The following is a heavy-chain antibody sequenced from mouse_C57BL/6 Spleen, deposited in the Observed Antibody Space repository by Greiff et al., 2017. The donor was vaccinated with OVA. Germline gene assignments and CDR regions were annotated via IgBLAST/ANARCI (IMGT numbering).Heavy chain of an antibody. CDR1: GSTFTSYG. CDR2: IYPRSGNT. CDR3: ARVGGDAMDY. J-gene: IGHJ4*01. V-gene: IGHV1-81*01. Sequence: QVQLQQSGAELARPGASVKLSCKASGSTFTSYGISWVKQRTGQGLEWIGEIYPRSGNTYSNEKFKGKATLTADKSSSTAYMELRSLTSDDSAVYFGARVGGDAMDYWGQGTSVTVSS.